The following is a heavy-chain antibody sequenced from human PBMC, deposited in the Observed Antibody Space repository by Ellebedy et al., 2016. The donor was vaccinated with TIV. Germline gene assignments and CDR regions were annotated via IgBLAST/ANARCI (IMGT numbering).Heavy chain of an antibody. Sequence: GESLKISCAASGFTFSSYGMHWVRQAPGKGLEWVAVIWYDAFNKYYADSVKGRFTISRDNSKNTLYLQMDSLRAEDTAVYYCARSEPADVWGKGATVTVSS. CDR3: ARSEPADV. CDR1: GFTFSSYG. V-gene: IGHV3-33*01. CDR2: IWYDAFNK. J-gene: IGHJ6*04. D-gene: IGHD1-14*01.